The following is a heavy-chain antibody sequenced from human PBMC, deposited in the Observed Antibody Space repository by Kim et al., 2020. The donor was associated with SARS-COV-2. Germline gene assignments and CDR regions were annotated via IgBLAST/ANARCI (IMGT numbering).Heavy chain of an antibody. Sequence: GGSLRLSCAASGFTFGRYWMHWVRQGPGKGLVWVSRIKPDGSNTTYADSVKGRFTISRDNAKNTLYLQMNSLRVEDTAVYYCARLYCSDGSCYYSLDIWGQGTMVTVSS. CDR3: ARLYCSDGSCYYSLDI. J-gene: IGHJ3*02. CDR2: IKPDGSNT. CDR1: GFTFGRYW. V-gene: IGHV3-74*01. D-gene: IGHD2-15*01.